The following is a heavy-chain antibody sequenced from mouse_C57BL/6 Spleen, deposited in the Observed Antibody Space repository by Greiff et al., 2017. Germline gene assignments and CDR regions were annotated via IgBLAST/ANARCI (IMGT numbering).Heavy chain of an antibody. V-gene: IGHV14-1*01. CDR1: GFNIKDYY. CDR3: TTDDNYAMDD. CDR2: IDPEDGDT. Sequence: VQLQQSGAELVRPGASVKLSCTASGFNIKDYYMHWVKQRPEQGLEWIGRIDPEDGDTEYAPKFQGKATMTVDTSSTTAYLQLSSLTSEDTSVCYCTTDDNYAMDDWGQGTSVTVSS. D-gene: IGHD2-12*01. J-gene: IGHJ4*01.